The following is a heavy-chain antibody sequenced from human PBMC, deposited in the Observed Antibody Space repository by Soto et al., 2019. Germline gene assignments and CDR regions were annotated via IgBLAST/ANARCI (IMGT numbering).Heavy chain of an antibody. CDR2: ISGGGDGT. V-gene: IGHV3-23*01. D-gene: IGHD6-6*01. CDR1: GFTFSTFA. CDR3: AKDRPTAASSKMDV. J-gene: IGHJ6*04. Sequence: VQLLESGGGLVQPGGSLILSCAASGFTFSTFAMSWVRQAPGKGLEWVSTISGGGDGTYYADSVKGRFTISRDNSKNTMYLQMDSLRAEDTAVYYCAKDRPTAASSKMDVWGKGTTVTFSS.